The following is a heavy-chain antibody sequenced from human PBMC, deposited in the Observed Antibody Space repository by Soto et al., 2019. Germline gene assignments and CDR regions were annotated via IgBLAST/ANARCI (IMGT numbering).Heavy chain of an antibody. CDR1: GYTFTSYD. J-gene: IGHJ5*02. D-gene: IGHD4-4*01. Sequence: QGQRVQSGAEVKKPGASVKGSCKAYGYTFTSYDISWVRQATGQGLEWMGWMNPNRGNTGYAQKFQGRVTMTRDNSISTAYLELRSLRSEDTAVYYCARGRGYSNPWGQGPLVTVSA. CDR2: MNPNRGNT. V-gene: IGHV1-8*01. CDR3: ARGRGYSNP.